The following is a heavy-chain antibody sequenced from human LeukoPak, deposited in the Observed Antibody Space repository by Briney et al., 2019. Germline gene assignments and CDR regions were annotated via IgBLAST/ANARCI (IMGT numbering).Heavy chain of an antibody. V-gene: IGHV3-30*02. CDR3: AKSNRIVGAYYYYYYYVDV. Sequence: GGSLRLSCAASGFTFSSYGMHWVRQAPGKGLEWEAFIRYDGSNKYYADSVKGRFTISRDNSKNTLYLQMNSLRAEDTAVYYCAKSNRIVGAYYYYYYYVDVWGKGTTVTVSS. CDR1: GFTFSSYG. J-gene: IGHJ6*03. D-gene: IGHD1-26*01. CDR2: IRYDGSNK.